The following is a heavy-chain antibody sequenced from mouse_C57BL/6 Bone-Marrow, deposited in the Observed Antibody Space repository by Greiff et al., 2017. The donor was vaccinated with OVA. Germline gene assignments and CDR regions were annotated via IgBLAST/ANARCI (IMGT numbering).Heavy chain of an antibody. D-gene: IGHD2-5*01. CDR2: ISYDGSN. CDR1: GYSITSGYY. Sequence: EVQLQESGPGLVKPSQSLSLTCSVTGYSITSGYYWNWIRQFPGNKLEWMGYISYDGSNNYNPSLKNRISITRDTSKNQFFLKLNSVTTEDTATYYCARGVYYSTYWGQGTLVTVSA. V-gene: IGHV3-6*01. J-gene: IGHJ3*01. CDR3: ARGVYYSTY.